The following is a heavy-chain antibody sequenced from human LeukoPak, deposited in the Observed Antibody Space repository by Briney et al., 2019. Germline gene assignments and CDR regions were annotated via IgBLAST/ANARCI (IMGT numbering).Heavy chain of an antibody. D-gene: IGHD3-3*01. V-gene: IGHV1-69*06. CDR1: GGTFSSYA. Sequence: SSVKVSCKASGGTFSSYAISWVRQAPGQGLEWMGGIIPIFGTANYAQKFQGRVTITADKSTSTAYMELSSLRSEDTAVYYCARDRAPYYDFWSGYRGNPVAFDYWGQGTLVTVSS. CDR2: IIPIFGTA. CDR3: ARDRAPYYDFWSGYRGNPVAFDY. J-gene: IGHJ4*02.